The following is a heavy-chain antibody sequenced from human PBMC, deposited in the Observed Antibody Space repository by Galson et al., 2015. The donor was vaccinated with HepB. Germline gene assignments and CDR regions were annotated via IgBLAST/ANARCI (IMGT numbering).Heavy chain of an antibody. CDR1: GFTVSINH. V-gene: IGHV3-53*01. CDR3: TRGNLLNTLRLDAFDI. J-gene: IGHJ3*02. D-gene: IGHD3-16*01. Sequence: SLRLSCAASGFTVSINHMTWVRQAPGKGLEWVSTLYGGGRIYYADSVKGRFTISRDNSKNTLHLQMNSLRAEDTAVYYCTRGNLLNTLRLDAFDIWGQGTMVTVSS. CDR2: LYGGGRI.